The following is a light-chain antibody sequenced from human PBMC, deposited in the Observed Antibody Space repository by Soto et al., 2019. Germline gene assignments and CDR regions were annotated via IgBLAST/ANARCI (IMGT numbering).Light chain of an antibody. CDR1: QSVSSSF. V-gene: IGKV3-20*01. J-gene: IGKJ3*01. CDR3: PPYGSSPRT. CDR2: GAY. Sequence: EIVLTQSPGTLSLSPGERATLSCRASQSVSSSFLAWYQHKPGQAPRLLIYGAYSRATGIPDRFSGSGSGTDFTLTISRLEHEDFAVYYCPPYGSSPRTFGPGTKVDIK.